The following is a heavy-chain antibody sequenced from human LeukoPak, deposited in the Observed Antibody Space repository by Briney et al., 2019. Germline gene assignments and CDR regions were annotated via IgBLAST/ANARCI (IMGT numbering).Heavy chain of an antibody. V-gene: IGHV3-53*01. D-gene: IGHD2-15*01. CDR2: IYGGGST. Sequence: PGGSLRLSCAPSGLTVSGNYMSWVRQAPGRGLEWVSSIYGGGSTYYANSVKGRFTISRDNSKNTLYLQTNSLRAEDTAVYYCARDSICSGGSCYSDYWGQGTLVTVSS. CDR1: GLTVSGNY. J-gene: IGHJ4*02. CDR3: ARDSICSGGSCYSDY.